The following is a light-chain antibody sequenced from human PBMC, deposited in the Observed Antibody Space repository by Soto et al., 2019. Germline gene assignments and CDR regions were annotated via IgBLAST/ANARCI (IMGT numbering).Light chain of an antibody. J-gene: IGKJ5*01. CDR2: EVS. V-gene: IGKV2D-29*02. Sequence: DVVMTQPPLSLSVAPGQPASISCKSSQSLLHITGETFLFWYLQKPGQSPQLLIYEVSTRVSGVPDRFRGSGSGTDFTLEISRVETDDVGIYYCMQSTQLPPTFGQGTRLGIE. CDR1: QSLLHITGETF. CDR3: MQSTQLPPT.